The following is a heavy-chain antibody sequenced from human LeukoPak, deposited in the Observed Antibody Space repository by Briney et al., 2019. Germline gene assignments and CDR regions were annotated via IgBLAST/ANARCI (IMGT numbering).Heavy chain of an antibody. CDR2: MNPNSGNT. J-gene: IGHJ4*02. CDR3: ARGAGYYGSGSYYTFDY. D-gene: IGHD3-10*01. V-gene: IGHV1-8*01. Sequence: ASVKVSCHVSAYTFTSYDINWVRQATGQGLEWMGWMNPNSGNTGYAQKFQGRVTMTRNTSISTAYMELSSLRSEDTAVYYCARGAGYYGSGSYYTFDYWGQGTLVTVSS. CDR1: AYTFTSYD.